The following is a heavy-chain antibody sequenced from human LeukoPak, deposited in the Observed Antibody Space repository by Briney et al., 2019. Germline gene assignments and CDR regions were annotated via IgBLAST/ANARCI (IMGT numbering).Heavy chain of an antibody. D-gene: IGHD6-19*01. Sequence: ASVKVSCKASGYTFTGYYMHWVRQAPGQGLEWMGWINPNSGGTNYAQKFQGRVTMTRDTSISTAYMELSRLRSDDTAVYYCARDDGYSSGWYGYWGQGTLVTVSS. CDR2: INPNSGGT. V-gene: IGHV1-2*02. J-gene: IGHJ4*02. CDR3: ARDDGYSSGWYGY. CDR1: GYTFTGYY.